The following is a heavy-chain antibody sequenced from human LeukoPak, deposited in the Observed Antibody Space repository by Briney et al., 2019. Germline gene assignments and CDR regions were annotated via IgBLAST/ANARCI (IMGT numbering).Heavy chain of an antibody. J-gene: IGHJ5*02. D-gene: IGHD6-13*01. CDR1: GCTFIDYY. V-gene: IGHV1-2*02. Sequence: ASVKVPCKASGCTFIDYYIHWVRQAPGQGLEWMGWINPINGGPYYAQKFQGRVTMTRDTSINTAYMELSGLTSDDTAVYYCARRLSTWSEGWFDPWGQGTLVTVSS. CDR2: INPINGGP. CDR3: ARRLSTWSEGWFDP.